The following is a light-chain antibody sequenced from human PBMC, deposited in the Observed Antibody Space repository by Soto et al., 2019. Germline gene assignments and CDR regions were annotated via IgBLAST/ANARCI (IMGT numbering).Light chain of an antibody. CDR2: GNT. CDR3: QSYYSSLSGSV. Sequence: QSVLTQPPSVSGAPGQRVTISCTGSSSNIGTDYDVHWYQQLPGTAPKLLIYGNTNRPSGVPDRFSGSKSGTSASLAITGLQAEDEADYYCQSYYSSLSGSVFGTGTKLTVL. CDR1: SSNIGTDYD. J-gene: IGLJ1*01. V-gene: IGLV1-40*01.